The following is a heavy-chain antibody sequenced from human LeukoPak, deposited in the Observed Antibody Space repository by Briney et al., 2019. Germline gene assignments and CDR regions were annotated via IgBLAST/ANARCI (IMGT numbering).Heavy chain of an antibody. CDR3: ARDRGVTAHFDY. D-gene: IGHD2-21*02. J-gene: IGHJ4*02. CDR1: GGSISTYY. CDR2: IHTSGNT. Sequence: PSETLSLTCTVSGGSISTYYWSWIRQPAGSGPELIGRIHTSGNTNYNPSLESRVTISVDTSKNQFSLKLSSVTAADTAVYYCARDRGVTAHFDYWGQGTLVTVSS. V-gene: IGHV4-4*07.